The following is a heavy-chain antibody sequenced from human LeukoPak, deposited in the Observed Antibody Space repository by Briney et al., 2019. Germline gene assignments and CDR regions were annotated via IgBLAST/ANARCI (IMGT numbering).Heavy chain of an antibody. CDR3: ANLPSSSWAFDY. D-gene: IGHD6-13*01. V-gene: IGHV3-23*01. Sequence: GGSLRLSCAASGFTFSSYAMSWVRQAPGKGLEWVSAISGSGGSTYYADSVKGRFTISRDNSKNTLYLQMNSLRAEDRAVYYCANLPSSSWAFDYWGQGTLVTVSS. CDR2: ISGSGGST. J-gene: IGHJ4*02. CDR1: GFTFSSYA.